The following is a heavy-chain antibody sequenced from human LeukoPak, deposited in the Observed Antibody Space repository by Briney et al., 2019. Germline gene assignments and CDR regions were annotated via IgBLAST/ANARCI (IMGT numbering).Heavy chain of an antibody. J-gene: IGHJ4*02. Sequence: GGSLRVSCAAPRVTFSSDAMCWGRQAPREGREWVSASSGSGGSTYYADSGKGRFTISRDNSKHTLYLQMNRLRAEDTAVYYCAKPGTAMVYYFDYWGQGTLVTVSS. CDR3: AKPGTAMVYYFDY. D-gene: IGHD5-18*01. CDR1: RVTFSSDA. CDR2: SSGSGGST. V-gene: IGHV3-23*01.